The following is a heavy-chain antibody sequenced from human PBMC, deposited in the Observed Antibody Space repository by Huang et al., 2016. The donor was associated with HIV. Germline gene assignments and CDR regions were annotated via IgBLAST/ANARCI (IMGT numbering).Heavy chain of an antibody. V-gene: IGHV1-18*01. D-gene: IGHD4-17*01. Sequence: QLQLVQSGAEVKQPGASVKLSCKTSGYTFSSYGITWVRQAPGQGLEWMGWISTYNGTTNYAQNLQGRVTSTSDTSTSTAYMELRSLRSDDTAVYYCARGTYGDCWGQGTLVTVSS. CDR3: ARGTYGDC. CDR2: ISTYNGTT. J-gene: IGHJ4*02. CDR1: GYTFSSYG.